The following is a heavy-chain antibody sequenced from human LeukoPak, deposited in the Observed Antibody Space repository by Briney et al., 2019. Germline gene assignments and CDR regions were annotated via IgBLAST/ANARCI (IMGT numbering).Heavy chain of an antibody. Sequence: GASVKVSCTASGGTFSSYAISWVRQAPGQGLEWMGRIIPILGIANYAQKFQGRVTITADKSTSTAYMELSSLRSEDTAVYYCASPHITIFGVVIRLPLDYWGQGTRVTVSS. CDR1: GGTFSSYA. D-gene: IGHD3-3*01. CDR3: ASPHITIFGVVIRLPLDY. CDR2: IIPILGIA. J-gene: IGHJ4*02. V-gene: IGHV1-69*04.